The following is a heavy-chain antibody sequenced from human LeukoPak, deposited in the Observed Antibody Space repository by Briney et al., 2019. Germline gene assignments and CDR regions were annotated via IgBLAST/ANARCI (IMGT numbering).Heavy chain of an antibody. V-gene: IGHV4-30-2*01. CDR3: ARAYSGYDPNWFDP. CDR2: IYHSGST. D-gene: IGHD5-12*01. J-gene: IGHJ5*02. Sequence: SQTLSLTCAVSGGSISSGGYSWSWIRQPPGKGLEWIEYIYHSGSTYYNPSLKSRVTISVDRSKNQFSLKLSSVTAADTAVYYCARAYSGYDPNWFDPWGQGTLVTVSS. CDR1: GGSISSGGYS.